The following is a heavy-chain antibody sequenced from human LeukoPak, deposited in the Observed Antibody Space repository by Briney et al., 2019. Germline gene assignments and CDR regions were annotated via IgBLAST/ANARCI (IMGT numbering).Heavy chain of an antibody. CDR2: IRYDGSNK. J-gene: IGHJ6*03. V-gene: IGHV3-30*02. CDR3: ARDGGVWFGEEYFMDV. CDR1: GFTFSSNG. Sequence: PGGSLRLSCAASGFTFSSNGMHWVRQAPGKGLEWVAFIRYDGSNKYYVDSVKGRFTISRDNAKNSLYLQMNSLRAEDTAVYYCARDGGVWFGEEYFMDVWGKGTTVTISS. D-gene: IGHD3-10*01.